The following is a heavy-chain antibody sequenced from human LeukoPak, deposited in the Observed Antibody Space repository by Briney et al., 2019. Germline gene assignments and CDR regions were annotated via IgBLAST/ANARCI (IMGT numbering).Heavy chain of an antibody. Sequence: ASVKVSCKASGYIFTSYSISWVRQAPGQGLEWMGWISAYNGDTNYVQKFQGRVTMTTDTSTSTAYMELKSLRSDDTAVYYCAREEGAPIAAANIWGLGTKVTVFS. CDR2: ISAYNGDT. CDR1: GYIFTSYS. CDR3: AREEGAPIAAANI. D-gene: IGHD6-13*01. J-gene: IGHJ3*02. V-gene: IGHV1-18*01.